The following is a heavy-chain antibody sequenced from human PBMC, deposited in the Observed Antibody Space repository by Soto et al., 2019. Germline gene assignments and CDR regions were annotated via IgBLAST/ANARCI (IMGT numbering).Heavy chain of an antibody. CDR3: ASDGGLLTASWHYDL. CDR2: INPRTGST. CDR1: GYSFTNYC. J-gene: IGHJ2*01. V-gene: IGHV1-46*01. Sequence: QVQLVQSGADVKKPGTSVKVSCKAAGYSFTNYCMYWVRQAPGQGLEWMGMINPRTGSTRYAQKFQDRVTLPRDTSTTTVYMELRTLISDDTAVYYCASDGGLLTASWHYDLWGPGTLVTVSS. D-gene: IGHD2-15*01.